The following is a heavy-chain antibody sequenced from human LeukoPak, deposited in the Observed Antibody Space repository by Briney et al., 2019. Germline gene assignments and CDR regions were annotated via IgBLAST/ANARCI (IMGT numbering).Heavy chain of an antibody. CDR3: ARGSIRAFDY. J-gene: IGHJ4*02. Sequence: GESLRLSCAASGLTFRNYAMSWVRQAPGKGLEWVSVIYSGGTTYYADSVKGRFTISRDNPKDTLYLQMNSLRAEDTAVYYCARGSIRAFDYWGQGTLVTVSS. CDR2: IYSGGTT. CDR1: GLTFRNYA. V-gene: IGHV3-53*01.